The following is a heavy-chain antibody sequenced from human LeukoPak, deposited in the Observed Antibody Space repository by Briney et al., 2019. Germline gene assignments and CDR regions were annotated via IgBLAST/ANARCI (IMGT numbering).Heavy chain of an antibody. D-gene: IGHD5-24*01. Sequence: GASVKVSCKASGYTFTSYYMHWVRQAPGQGLEWMGIINPSGGSTSYAQKFQGRVTMTRDTSTSPVYMELSSLRSEDTAVYYCARGLRSNRGMATIFERLSGSEDYWGQGTLVTVSS. CDR3: ARGLRSNRGMATIFERLSGSEDY. CDR2: INPSGGST. J-gene: IGHJ4*02. CDR1: GYTFTSYY. V-gene: IGHV1-46*01.